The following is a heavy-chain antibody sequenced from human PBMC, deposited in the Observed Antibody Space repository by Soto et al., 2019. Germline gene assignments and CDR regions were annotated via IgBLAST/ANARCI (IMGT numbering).Heavy chain of an antibody. CDR1: GYPISDGSY. CDR3: ARDENWFDP. J-gene: IGHJ5*02. Sequence: TSETLSLTCSVSGYPISDGSYWGWIRQPPGKGLEWIGSIYHSGSTSYNPSLKSRVTMSVDTSKNQFSLKLNSVTAADTAVYYCARDENWFDPWGQGTLVTVSS. V-gene: IGHV4-38-2*02. CDR2: IYHSGST.